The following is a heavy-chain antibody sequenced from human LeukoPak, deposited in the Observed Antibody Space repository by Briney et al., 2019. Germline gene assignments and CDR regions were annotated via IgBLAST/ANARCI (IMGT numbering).Heavy chain of an antibody. CDR1: GFTFSSYW. CDR2: INSDGGTT. CDR3: ARFYCSSSSCLEDY. Sequence: PGGSLRLSCAASGFTFSSYWMHWVRQAPGKGLVWVSRINSDGGTTGYADSVKGRFTISRDNAKNTLYLQMNSLRGEDTAGYYCARFYCSSSSCLEDYWGQGTLVTVSS. J-gene: IGHJ4*02. V-gene: IGHV3-74*01. D-gene: IGHD2-2*01.